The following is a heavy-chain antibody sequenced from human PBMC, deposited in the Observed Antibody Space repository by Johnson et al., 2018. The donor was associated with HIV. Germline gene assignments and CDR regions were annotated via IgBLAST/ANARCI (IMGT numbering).Heavy chain of an antibody. CDR3: ARDPWGGRNPLGAFDI. Sequence: VQLVESGGGVVRPGGSLRLSCAASGFTFDSDDMSWVRQAPGKGLEWVSYISSGGNSIYYADSVKGRFTISRDNAKNSLFLQMNSLTAEATAVYYCARDPWGGRNPLGAFDIWGQGTMVTVSS. CDR1: GFTFDSDD. D-gene: IGHD7-27*01. V-gene: IGHV3-48*03. J-gene: IGHJ3*02. CDR2: ISSGGNSI.